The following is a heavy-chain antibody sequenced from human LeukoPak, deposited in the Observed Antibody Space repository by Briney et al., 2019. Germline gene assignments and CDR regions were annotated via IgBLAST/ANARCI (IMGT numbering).Heavy chain of an antibody. V-gene: IGHV4-39*07. CDR3: ARMPDDYWSGYSRPFDY. CDR2: IYYSGST. D-gene: IGHD3-3*01. CDR1: GGSISSRGYY. J-gene: IGHJ4*02. Sequence: PSETLSLTCTVSGGSISSRGYYWGWIRQPPGTGLEWIGNIYYSGSTYYNPSLRSRVTISEDTSKNQFSLKLSSVTAADTAVYYCARMPDDYWSGYSRPFDYWGQGTLVTVSS.